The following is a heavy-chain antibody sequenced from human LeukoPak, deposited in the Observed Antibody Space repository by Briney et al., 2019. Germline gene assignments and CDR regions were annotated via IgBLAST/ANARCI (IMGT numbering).Heavy chain of an antibody. V-gene: IGHV4-39*07. Sequence: SETLSLTCTVSGGSISSSSYYWGWIRQPPGKGLEWIGSIYYSGSTYYNPSLKSRVTISVDTSKNQFSLKLSSVTAADTAVYYCARARVQDDYYYYMDVWGKGTTVTVSS. D-gene: IGHD1-1*01. CDR2: IYYSGST. J-gene: IGHJ6*03. CDR1: GGSISSSSYY. CDR3: ARARVQDDYYYYMDV.